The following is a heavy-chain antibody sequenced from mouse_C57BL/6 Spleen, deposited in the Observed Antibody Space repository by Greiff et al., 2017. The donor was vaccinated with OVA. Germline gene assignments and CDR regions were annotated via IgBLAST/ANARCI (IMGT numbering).Heavy chain of an antibody. Sequence: EVQLQESGGGLVKPGGSLKLSCAASGFTFSSYAMSWVRQTPEKRLEWVTTISDGGSYTYYPDNVKGRFTISRDNAKNNLYLQMSHLKSEDTAMYYCARGGYYGSRPGFAYWGQGTLVTVSA. J-gene: IGHJ3*01. D-gene: IGHD1-1*01. CDR2: ISDGGSYT. V-gene: IGHV5-4*01. CDR1: GFTFSSYA. CDR3: ARGGYYGSRPGFAY.